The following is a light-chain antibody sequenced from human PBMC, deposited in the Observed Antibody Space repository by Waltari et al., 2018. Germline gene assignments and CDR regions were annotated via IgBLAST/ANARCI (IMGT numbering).Light chain of an antibody. V-gene: IGKV1-13*02. CDR1: QGISSA. Sequence: AIQLTQSPSSLSASVGDRVPITCRARQGISSALAWYQQKPGKAPKLLIYDASSLESGVPSRFSGSGSGTDFTLTISSMQPEDFATYYCQQFNSYPLFTFGPGTKVEIK. J-gene: IGKJ3*01. CDR3: QQFNSYPLFT. CDR2: DAS.